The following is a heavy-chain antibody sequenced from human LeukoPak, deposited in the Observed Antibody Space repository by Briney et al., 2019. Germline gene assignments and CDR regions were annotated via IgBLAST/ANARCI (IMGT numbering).Heavy chain of an antibody. V-gene: IGHV3-74*01. CDR1: GFIFSTQR. Sequence: GSLSLSCATSGFIFSTQRMHWVRQAPGKGLVWVSYIKIDERITGYADSVKGRFTISRDNAKTTLYLQMNSLRAEDTAIYYCFREGGDWGRGTLVAVSS. CDR3: FREGGD. D-gene: IGHD3-10*01. J-gene: IGHJ4*02. CDR2: IKIDERIT.